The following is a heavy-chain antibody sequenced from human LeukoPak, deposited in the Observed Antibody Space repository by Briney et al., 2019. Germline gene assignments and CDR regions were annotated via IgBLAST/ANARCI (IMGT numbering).Heavy chain of an antibody. CDR3: ARDRPPYSSGWRTFDY. CDR2: INPNSGGT. V-gene: IGHV1-2*02. CDR1: GYTFTGYY. Sequence: ASVKGSCKASGYTFTGYYMHWVRQAPGQGLEWMGWINPNSGGTNYAQKFQGRVTMTRDTSISTAYMELSRLRSDDTAVYYCARDRPPYSSGWRTFDYWGQGTLVTVSS. D-gene: IGHD6-19*01. J-gene: IGHJ4*02.